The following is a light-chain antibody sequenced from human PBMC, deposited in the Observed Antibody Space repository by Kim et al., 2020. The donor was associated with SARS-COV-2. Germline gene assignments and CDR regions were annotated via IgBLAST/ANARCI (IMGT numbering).Light chain of an antibody. V-gene: IGKV1D-12*01. J-gene: IGKJ2*01. CDR1: QHIGSW. Sequence: DIQMTQSPSSVSASVGDRVIITCRASQHIGSWLAWYQQKPGKAPELLIAAASTLHSGAPARFSGSGSGTDFTLTITSLQPEDFATYYCQQANSFPYTFGQGTKLEI. CDR2: AAS. CDR3: QQANSFPYT.